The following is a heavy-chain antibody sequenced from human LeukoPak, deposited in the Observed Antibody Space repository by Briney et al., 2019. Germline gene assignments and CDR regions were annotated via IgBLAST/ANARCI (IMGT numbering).Heavy chain of an antibody. D-gene: IGHD6-19*01. V-gene: IGHV3-53*01. J-gene: IGHJ4*02. CDR1: GFTVSSNY. Sequence: GGSLRLXCAASGFTVSSNYMSWVRQAPGKGLEWVSVIYSGGSTYYADSVKGRFTISRDNSKNTLYLQMNSLRAEDTAVYYCARERESSGWYPYYFDYWGQGTLVTVSS. CDR2: IYSGGST. CDR3: ARERESSGWYPYYFDY.